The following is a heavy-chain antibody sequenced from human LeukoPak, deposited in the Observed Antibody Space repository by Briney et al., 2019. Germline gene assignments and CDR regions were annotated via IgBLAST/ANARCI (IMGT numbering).Heavy chain of an antibody. V-gene: IGHV3-23*01. J-gene: IGHJ4*02. CDR1: GFTFSSYA. CDR2: ISGSGGST. D-gene: IGHD1-26*01. Sequence: GGSLRLSCAASGFTFSSYAMHWVRQAPGKGLEWVSAISGSGGSTYYADSVKGRFTISRDNSKNTLYLQMNSLRAEDTAVYYCAKDRKWELLWDYWGQGTLVTVSS. CDR3: AKDRKWELLWDY.